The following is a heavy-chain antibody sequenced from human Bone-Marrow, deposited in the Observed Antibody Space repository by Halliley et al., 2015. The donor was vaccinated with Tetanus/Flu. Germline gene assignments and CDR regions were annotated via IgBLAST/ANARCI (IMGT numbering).Heavy chain of an antibody. V-gene: IGHV4-31*01. CDR2: IYYRGST. CDR3: ARGNYYYGSGAHFDY. CDR1: GGSIKSGGFY. J-gene: IGHJ4*02. D-gene: IGHD3-10*01. Sequence: TLSLTCTVSGGSIKSGGFYLSWVRPHPRKGLGWIGFIYYRGSTYYNPSLKSLVTISVDTSKNRFSLKLTSVTAADTAVYYCARGNYYYGSGAHFDYWGQGTLVTVSS.